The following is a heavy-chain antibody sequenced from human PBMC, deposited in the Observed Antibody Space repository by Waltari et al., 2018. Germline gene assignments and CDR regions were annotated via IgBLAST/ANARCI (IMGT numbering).Heavy chain of an antibody. CDR2: IKEDGGEK. CDR3: ARDRGYFDY. J-gene: IGHJ4*02. CDR1: GLTFSKFW. D-gene: IGHD3-10*01. V-gene: IGHV3-7*01. Sequence: EVQLVESGGGLVQPGGSLRLSCAASGLTFSKFWMSWVRQAPGKGREWVASIKEDGGEKYYVDSLKGRIIISRDNAKNSLYLQMNSLRVEDTAVYYCARDRGYFDYWGLGTLVTVSS.